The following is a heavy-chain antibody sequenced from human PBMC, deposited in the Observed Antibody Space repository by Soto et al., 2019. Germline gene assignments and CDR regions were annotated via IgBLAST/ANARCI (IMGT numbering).Heavy chain of an antibody. Sequence: GGSLRLSCAASGFTFSSYAMSWVRQAPGKGLEWVSAISGSGGSTYYADSVKGRFTISRDNSKNTLYLQMNSLRAEDTAVYYCAKVEGDTAMVPRDYYYYYGMDVWGQGTTVTVSS. CDR1: GFTFSSYA. CDR2: ISGSGGST. D-gene: IGHD5-18*01. CDR3: AKVEGDTAMVPRDYYYYYGMDV. V-gene: IGHV3-23*01. J-gene: IGHJ6*02.